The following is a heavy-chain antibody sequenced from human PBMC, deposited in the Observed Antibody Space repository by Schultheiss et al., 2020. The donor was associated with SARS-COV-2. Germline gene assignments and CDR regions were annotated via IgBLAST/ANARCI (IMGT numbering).Heavy chain of an antibody. CDR2: ISWNSGSI. Sequence: GGSLRLSCAASGFTFSSYAMSWVRQAPGKGLEWVSGISWNSGSIGYADSVKGRFTISRDNAKNSLYLQMNSLRAEDTALYYCAKDARIRDGYNYGQVDYWGQGTLVTVSS. CDR1: GFTFSSYA. V-gene: IGHV3-9*01. CDR3: AKDARIRDGYNYGQVDY. D-gene: IGHD5-24*01. J-gene: IGHJ4*02.